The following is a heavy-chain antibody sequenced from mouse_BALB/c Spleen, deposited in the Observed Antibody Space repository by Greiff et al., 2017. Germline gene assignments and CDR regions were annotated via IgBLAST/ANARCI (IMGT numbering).Heavy chain of an antibody. D-gene: IGHD1-1*01. Sequence: QVQLKESGPELVKPGASVKMSCKASGYTFTSYYIHWVKQRPGQGLEWIGWIYPGDGSTKYNEKFKGKTTLTADKSSSTAYMLLSSLTSEDSAIYFCARDLSSPYWYFDVWGAGTTVTVSS. CDR2: IYPGDGST. V-gene: IGHV1S56*01. J-gene: IGHJ1*01. CDR3: ARDLSSPYWYFDV. CDR1: GYTFTSYY.